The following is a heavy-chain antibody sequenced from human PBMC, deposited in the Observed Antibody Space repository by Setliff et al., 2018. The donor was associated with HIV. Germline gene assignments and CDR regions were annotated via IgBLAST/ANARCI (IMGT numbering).Heavy chain of an antibody. CDR3: TRGQRLTIFGVVIRRDWFDP. Sequence: GGSLRLSCAASGFTFRSYAMHWVRQAPGKGLEWVADISHDGSIEDYADSVRGRFTISRDNSNNTLYLHMNNLRADDTAVYYCTRGQRLTIFGVVIRRDWFDPWGQGTLVTVSS. J-gene: IGHJ5*02. CDR2: ISHDGSIE. D-gene: IGHD3-3*01. CDR1: GFTFRSYA. V-gene: IGHV3-30*04.